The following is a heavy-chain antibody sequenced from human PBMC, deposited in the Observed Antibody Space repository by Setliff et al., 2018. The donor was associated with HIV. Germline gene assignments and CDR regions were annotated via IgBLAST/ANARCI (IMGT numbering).Heavy chain of an antibody. J-gene: IGHJ4*02. CDR3: ARDLGGPRNFDN. D-gene: IGHD2-15*01. CDR1: GDSVSSASYY. V-gene: IGHV4-30-4*08. CDR2: IYYTGST. Sequence: SETLSLTCTVSGDSVSSASYYWSWIRQPPGKGLEWIGYIYYTGSTYYNPSLKSRLTISIDTSKNQFSLKLRSVTAADTAVYYCARDLGGPRNFDNWGQGTLVTVSS.